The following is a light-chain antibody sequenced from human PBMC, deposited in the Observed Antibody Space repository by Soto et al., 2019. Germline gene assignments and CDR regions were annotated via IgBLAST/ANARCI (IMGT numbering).Light chain of an antibody. CDR3: KQYNSYSGT. CDR2: KAS. V-gene: IGKV1-5*03. J-gene: IGKJ1*01. CDR1: QSISSW. Sequence: DILLTLSPSTLSAPVGVTGTTTRRASQSISSWLAWYQQKPGKAHKLLIYKASSLESGVQSRFSGSGSGTEFTLTISSLQPEDFATYYCKQYNSYSGTFGEGTKVDIK.